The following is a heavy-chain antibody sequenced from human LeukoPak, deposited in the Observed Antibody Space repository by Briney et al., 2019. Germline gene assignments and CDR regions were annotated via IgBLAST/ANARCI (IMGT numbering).Heavy chain of an antibody. CDR1: GGSISSGSYY. CDR2: IYTSGST. Sequence: SETLSLTCTVSGGSISSGSYYWSWIRQPAGKGLEWIGRIYTSGSTNYNPSLKSRVTISVDTSKNQFSLKLSSVTAADTAVYYCARENYDYVWGSYYFDYWGQGTLVTVSS. D-gene: IGHD3-16*01. CDR3: ARENYDYVWGSYYFDY. J-gene: IGHJ4*02. V-gene: IGHV4-61*02.